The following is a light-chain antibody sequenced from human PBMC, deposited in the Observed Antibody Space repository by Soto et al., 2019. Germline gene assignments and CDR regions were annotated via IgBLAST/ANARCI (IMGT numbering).Light chain of an antibody. J-gene: IGLJ1*01. CDR3: SSFTPSNTYV. V-gene: IGLV2-18*02. CDR2: DVT. CDR1: SSDVGSYNR. Sequence: QSALTQPPSVSGSPGQSVAISCTGTSSDVGSYNRVSWYQQPPGSAPKLMIFDVTNRPSGVPDRFSGSRSGNTASLTITGLQADDEADYYCSSFTPSNTYVFGTGTKLTVL.